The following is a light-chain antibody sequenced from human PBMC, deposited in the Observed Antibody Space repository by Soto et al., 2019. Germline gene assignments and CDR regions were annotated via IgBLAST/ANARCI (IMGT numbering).Light chain of an antibody. Sequence: DIVLTQSPGTLSLSPGERATLSCWASQSVSSSYLGWYQQKPGQAPRLLIYAASSRATGIPDRFSGSGSGTDFTLTISRVEPEDFAVYYCQQYGNSRPITFGQGTRLEIK. J-gene: IGKJ5*01. CDR2: AAS. CDR3: QQYGNSRPIT. V-gene: IGKV3-20*01. CDR1: QSVSSSY.